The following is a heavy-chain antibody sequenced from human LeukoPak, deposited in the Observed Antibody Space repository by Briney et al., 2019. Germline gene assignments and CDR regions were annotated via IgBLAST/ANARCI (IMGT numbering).Heavy chain of an antibody. CDR2: INHSGST. Sequence: SETLSLTCAVYGGSFSGYYWSWIRQPPGKGLEWIGEINHSGSTNYNPSLKSRVTISVDTSKNQFSLKLSSVTAADTAVYYCARGLAAAMINWSDPWGQGTLVTVSS. D-gene: IGHD6-13*01. CDR3: ARGLAAAMINWSDP. J-gene: IGHJ5*02. CDR1: GGSFSGYY. V-gene: IGHV4-34*01.